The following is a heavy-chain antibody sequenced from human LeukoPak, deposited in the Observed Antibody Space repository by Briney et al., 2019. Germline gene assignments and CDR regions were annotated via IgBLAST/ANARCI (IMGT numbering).Heavy chain of an antibody. CDR1: GGSISSSSYY. D-gene: IGHD2-8*02. CDR2: IYYSGST. Sequence: PSETLFLTCTVSGGSISSSSYYWAWIRQPPGKGLEWIGSIYYSGSTYYNPSLKSRVTISVDTSKNQFSLKLSSVTAADTAVYYCATTVTGGYYYGMDIWGQGTTVTVSS. V-gene: IGHV4-39*01. CDR3: ATTVTGGYYYGMDI. J-gene: IGHJ6*02.